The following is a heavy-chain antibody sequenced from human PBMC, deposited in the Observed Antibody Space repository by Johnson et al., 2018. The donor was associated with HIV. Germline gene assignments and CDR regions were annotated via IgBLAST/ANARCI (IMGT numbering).Heavy chain of an antibody. CDR3: ARERSLNEYSSSWDAFDI. J-gene: IGHJ3*02. D-gene: IGHD6-6*01. CDR1: GFSFIDYA. V-gene: IGHV3-66*01. Sequence: EVQLVESGGGLVRPGGSLRLSCVASGFSFIDYAMIWVRQAPGKGLEWVSLIDSGGATYYADSVKGTFTLSRDGSKNTLYLQMNSLRAEDTAVYYCARERSLNEYSSSWDAFDIWGQGTMVTVSS. CDR2: IDSGGAT.